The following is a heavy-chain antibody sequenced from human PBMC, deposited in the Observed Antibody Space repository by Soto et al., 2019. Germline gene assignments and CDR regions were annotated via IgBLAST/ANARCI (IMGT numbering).Heavy chain of an antibody. CDR2: IYYSGST. D-gene: IGHD1-26*01. Sequence: SETLSLTCTVSGDSISSGGYYWSWIRQHPGKGLEWIGYIYYSGSTYYNPSLKSRVTMSVDTSKNQFSLKLSSVTAADTAVYYCARVWDYYYYGMDVWGQGTTVTVSS. J-gene: IGHJ6*02. CDR3: ARVWDYYYYGMDV. CDR1: GDSISSGGYY. V-gene: IGHV4-31*03.